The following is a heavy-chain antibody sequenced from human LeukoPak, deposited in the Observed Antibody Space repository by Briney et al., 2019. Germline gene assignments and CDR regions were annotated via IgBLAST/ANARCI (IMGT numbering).Heavy chain of an antibody. Sequence: ASVKVSCKASGYTFTSYDINWVRQATGQGLGWMGGMNPNSGNTGYAQKFQGRVTITADKSTSTAYMELSSLRSEDTAVYYCARHQRGSGSYFYYYYYMDVWGKGTTVTVSS. CDR1: GYTFTSYD. V-gene: IGHV1-8*01. CDR2: MNPNSGNT. CDR3: ARHQRGSGSYFYYYYYMDV. D-gene: IGHD3-10*01. J-gene: IGHJ6*03.